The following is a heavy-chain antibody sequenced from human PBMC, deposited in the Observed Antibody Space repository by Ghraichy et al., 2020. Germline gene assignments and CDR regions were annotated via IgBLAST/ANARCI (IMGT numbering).Heavy chain of an antibody. V-gene: IGHV4-39*01. J-gene: IGHJ5*02. CDR2: IYYSGGT. CDR3: ASFAYYGSGSKEA. CDR1: GGSITSSSYF. Sequence: SETLSLTCTVSGGSITSSSYFWGWIRQPPGKGLEWIGNIYYSGGTYYNPSLKSRVAISVDTSKNQFSLKLSSVTAADTTVYYCASFAYYGSGSKEAWGQGTLVTVSS. D-gene: IGHD3-10*01.